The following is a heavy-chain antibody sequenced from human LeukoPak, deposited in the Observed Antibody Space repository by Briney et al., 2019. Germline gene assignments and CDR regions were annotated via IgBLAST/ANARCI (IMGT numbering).Heavy chain of an antibody. Sequence: PGGSLRLSCEPPGSPSSSISINRVPKAPGKGLEWVSSISSSSSYIYYADSVKGRFTISRDNAKNSLYLQMNSLRAEDTAVYYCARVAEMAANDYWGQGTLVTVSS. J-gene: IGHJ4*02. CDR3: ARVAEMAANDY. D-gene: IGHD5-24*01. CDR2: ISSSSSYI. CDR1: GSPSSSIS. V-gene: IGHV3-21*01.